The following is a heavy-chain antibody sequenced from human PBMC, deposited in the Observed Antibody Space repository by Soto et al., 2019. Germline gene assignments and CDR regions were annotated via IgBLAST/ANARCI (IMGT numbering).Heavy chain of an antibody. CDR3: ARVPTGVSYYFDY. D-gene: IGHD7-27*01. V-gene: IGHV4-34*01. Sequence: PSETMSLTCAVDGGSLSGYYWSLIRQPPGKGLEWIGEINHSGSTNYNPSLKSRVTISVDTSKNQFSLKLSSVTAADTAVYYCARVPTGVSYYFDYWGQGTLVTVSS. CDR2: INHSGST. J-gene: IGHJ4*02. CDR1: GGSLSGYY.